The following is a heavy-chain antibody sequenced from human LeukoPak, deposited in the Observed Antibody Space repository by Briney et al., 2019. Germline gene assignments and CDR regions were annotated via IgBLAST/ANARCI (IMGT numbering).Heavy chain of an antibody. V-gene: IGHV3-23*01. D-gene: IGHD1-26*01. CDR2: ISGSGGST. CDR3: ARGRWEPTNADPYYFDY. J-gene: IGHJ4*02. Sequence: PGGSLRLSCAASGFTVSSNYMSWVRQAPGKGLEWVSAISGSGGSTYYADSVKGRFTISRDNSKNTLYLQMNSLRAEDTAVYYCARGRWEPTNADPYYFDYWGQGTLVTGSS. CDR1: GFTVSSNY.